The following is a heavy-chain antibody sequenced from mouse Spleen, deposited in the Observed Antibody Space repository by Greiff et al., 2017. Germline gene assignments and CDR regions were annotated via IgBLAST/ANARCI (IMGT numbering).Heavy chain of an antibody. D-gene: IGHD2-4*01. Sequence: QVQLKQSGAELVRPGTSVKISCKASGYTFTNYWLGWVKQRPGHGLEWIGDIYPGGGYTNYNEKFKGKATLTADTSSSTAYMQLSSLTSEDSAVYFCARRDYDEDYYAMDYWGQGTSVTVSS. J-gene: IGHJ4*01. CDR2: IYPGGGYT. CDR3: ARRDYDEDYYAMDY. CDR1: GYTFTNYW. V-gene: IGHV1-63*02.